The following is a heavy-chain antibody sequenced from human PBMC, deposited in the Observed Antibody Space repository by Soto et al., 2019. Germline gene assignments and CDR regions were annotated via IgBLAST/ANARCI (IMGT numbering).Heavy chain of an antibody. CDR1: GFTFTSSA. CDR2: IVVGSGNT. J-gene: IGHJ6*02. CDR3: AAPKYYGSGTYGMDV. D-gene: IGHD3-10*01. V-gene: IGHV1-58*02. Sequence: SVKVSCKASGFTFTSSAMHWVRQARGQRLEWIGWIVVGSGNTNYAQKFQERATITRDMSTSTAYMELSSLRSEDTAVYSCAAPKYYGSGTYGMDVWGQGTTVTVS.